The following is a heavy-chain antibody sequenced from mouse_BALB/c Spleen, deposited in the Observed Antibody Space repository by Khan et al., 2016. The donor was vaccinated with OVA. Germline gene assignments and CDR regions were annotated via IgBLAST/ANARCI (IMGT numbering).Heavy chain of an antibody. Sequence: QVQLQQPGAELVRPGTSVKVSCKASGYAFTDYLIEWVKQRPGQGLEWIGVINPGSDNTNYNEKFKGKATLTADKSSNTAYMQLSSLTSDDSAVYFCARGGYGTLAYWGQGTPVTVSA. CDR3: ARGGYGTLAY. CDR2: INPGSDNT. D-gene: IGHD1-1*02. CDR1: GYAFTDYL. V-gene: IGHV1-54*01. J-gene: IGHJ3*01.